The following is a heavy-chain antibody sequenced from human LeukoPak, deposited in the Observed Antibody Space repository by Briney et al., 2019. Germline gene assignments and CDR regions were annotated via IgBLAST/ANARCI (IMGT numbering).Heavy chain of an antibody. CDR3: AKEGGLRWSPFDY. CDR1: GFTFSSYS. CDR2: ISSSSSTI. J-gene: IGHJ4*02. D-gene: IGHD4-23*01. V-gene: IGHV3-48*01. Sequence: GGSLRLSCAASGFTFSSYSMNWVRQAPGKGLEWVSYISSSSSTIYYADSVKGRFTISRDNSKNTLYLQMNSLRAEDTAVYYCAKEGGLRWSPFDYWGQGTLVTVSS.